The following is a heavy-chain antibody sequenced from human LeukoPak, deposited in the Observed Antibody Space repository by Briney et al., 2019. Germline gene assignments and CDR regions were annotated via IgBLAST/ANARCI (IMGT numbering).Heavy chain of an antibody. Sequence: GGSLRPSCTASGFTFGDYAMSWFRQAPGKGLEWVGFIRSKAYGGTTEYAASVKGRFTISRDDSKSIAYLQMNSLKTEDTAVYYCTSTASMVTTTGYYFDYWGQGTLVTVSS. V-gene: IGHV3-49*03. CDR2: IRSKAYGGTT. D-gene: IGHD4-17*01. CDR1: GFTFGDYA. J-gene: IGHJ4*02. CDR3: TSTASMVTTTGYYFDY.